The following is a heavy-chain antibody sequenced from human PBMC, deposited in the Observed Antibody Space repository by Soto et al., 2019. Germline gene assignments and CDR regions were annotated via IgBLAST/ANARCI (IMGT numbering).Heavy chain of an antibody. V-gene: IGHV4-39*01. CDR3: ARQRDYGSGSYLNWFDP. J-gene: IGHJ5*02. CDR2: IYYSGST. Sequence: QLQLQESGPGLVKPSETLSLTYTVSGGSISSSSYYWGWIRQPPGKGVEWIGSIYYSGSTYYNPSLKSRVTIPVDTSKNQFSLKLSSVTAADTAVYYCARQRDYGSGSYLNWFDPWGQVTLVTVSS. D-gene: IGHD3-10*01. CDR1: GGSISSSSYY.